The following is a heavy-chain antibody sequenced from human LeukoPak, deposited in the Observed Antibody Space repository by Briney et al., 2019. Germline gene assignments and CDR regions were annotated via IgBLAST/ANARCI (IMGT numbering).Heavy chain of an antibody. V-gene: IGHV4-59*01. CDR3: ARDLLSSSWVYFQH. CDR2: IYDSGST. D-gene: IGHD6-13*01. Sequence: SETLSLTCTVSGGSISSYYWSWIRQPPGKGLEWIGYIYDSGSTNNNPSLKSRVTISVDTSKNQFSLKLSSVTAADTAVYYCARDLLSSSWVYFQHWGQGTLVTVSS. CDR1: GGSISSYY. J-gene: IGHJ1*01.